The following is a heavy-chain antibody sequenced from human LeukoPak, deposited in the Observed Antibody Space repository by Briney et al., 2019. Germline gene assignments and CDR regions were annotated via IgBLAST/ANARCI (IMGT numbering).Heavy chain of an antibody. V-gene: IGHV4-59*08. J-gene: IGHJ3*01. Sequence: SETLSLTCTVSGGSISTYFWSWIRQPPGKGLEWIGNIHYSGTTNYNSSLKSRVTISLDTSTNQFSLNLISLTVADTAVYYCARPSYFGDYRHAFDVWGQGTMATVSS. D-gene: IGHD3-10*01. CDR3: ARPSYFGDYRHAFDV. CDR1: GGSISTYF. CDR2: IHYSGTT.